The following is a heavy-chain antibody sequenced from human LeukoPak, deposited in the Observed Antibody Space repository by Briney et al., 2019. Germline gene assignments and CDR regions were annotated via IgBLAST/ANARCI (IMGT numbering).Heavy chain of an antibody. J-gene: IGHJ4*02. CDR3: ARQEDYYDSSGGYDY. D-gene: IGHD3-22*01. Sequence: GESLKISCKTSGYSFTSYWIGWVRQMPGKGLEWMGIIYPGDSDTRYSPSFQGQVTISADKSISTAYLQWSSLKASDTAMYYCARQEDYYDSSGGYDYWGQGTLVTVSS. CDR2: IYPGDSDT. CDR1: GYSFTSYW. V-gene: IGHV5-51*01.